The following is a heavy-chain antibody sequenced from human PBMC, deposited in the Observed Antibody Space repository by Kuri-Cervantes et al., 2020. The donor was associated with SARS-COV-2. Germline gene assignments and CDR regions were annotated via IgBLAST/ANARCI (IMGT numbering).Heavy chain of an antibody. CDR3: ARQMMSSITIFGVVITRNWFDP. V-gene: IGHV4-31*03. J-gene: IGHJ5*02. CDR1: GGSISSGGYY. CDR2: IYYSGST. Sequence: SEILSLTCTVSGGSISSGGYYWSWIRQHPGKGLEWIGYIYYSGSTYYNPSLKSRVTISVDTSKNQFSLKLSSVTAADTAVYYCARQMMSSITIFGVVITRNWFDPWGQGTLVTVSS. D-gene: IGHD3-3*01.